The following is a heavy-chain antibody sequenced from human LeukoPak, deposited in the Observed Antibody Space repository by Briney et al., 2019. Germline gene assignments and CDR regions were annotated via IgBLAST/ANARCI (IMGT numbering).Heavy chain of an antibody. D-gene: IGHD5-18*01. CDR1: GGPFSSYA. V-gene: IGHV1-69*01. J-gene: IGHJ6*02. CDR3: ARGDLYSYGGYYYYGMDV. Sequence: GSSVKVSCKASGGPFSSYAISWVRQAPGQGLEWMGGIIPIFGTANYAQKFQGRVTITADESTSTAYMELSSLRSEDTAVYYCARGDLYSYGGYYYYGMDVWGQGTTVTVSS. CDR2: IIPIFGTA.